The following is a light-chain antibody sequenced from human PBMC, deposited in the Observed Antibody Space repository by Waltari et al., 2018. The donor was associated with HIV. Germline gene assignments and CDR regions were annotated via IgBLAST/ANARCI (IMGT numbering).Light chain of an antibody. J-gene: IGLJ2*01. V-gene: IGLV6-57*01. CDR2: ENT. Sequence: FMLPQPHPMSESPGRPVTIPCTRSHGHIASHSVQWYQQPPGSSPINVIYENTQRPPWGPERFSSSPDSSSNAASLTISGLRSEDEADYYCQSYDTSNHLIFGGGTKLTVL. CDR1: HGHIASHS. CDR3: QSYDTSNHLI.